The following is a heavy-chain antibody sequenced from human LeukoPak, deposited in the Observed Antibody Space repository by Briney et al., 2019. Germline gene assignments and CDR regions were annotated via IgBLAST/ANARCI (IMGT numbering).Heavy chain of an antibody. D-gene: IGHD3-10*01. CDR3: ARQLTMVRGVIKKRGYMDV. V-gene: IGHV4-59*08. CDR1: GGSMSSYY. J-gene: IGHJ6*03. Sequence: SETLSLTCTVSGGSMSSYYWSWIRQPPGKGLEYTGYMYYIGSANYNPSLKSRVTISVDTSKNQFSLKLSSVTAADTAVYYCARQLTMVRGVIKKRGYMDVWGKGTTVTISS. CDR2: MYYIGSA.